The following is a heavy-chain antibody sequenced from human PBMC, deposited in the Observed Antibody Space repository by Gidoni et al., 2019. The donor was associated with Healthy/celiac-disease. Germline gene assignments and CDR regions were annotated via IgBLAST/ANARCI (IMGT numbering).Heavy chain of an antibody. CDR3: TKGKVEGYGFDV. Sequence: LSCAASGSTFSSYAMHWFRQAPGKGLEWVSVISYDGSNKYYADSVKGRFTNSRDNSKNTLYLQMNRLRAEDKAVYYCTKGKVEGYGFDVWGQGTMVTVSS. J-gene: IGHJ3*01. V-gene: IGHV3-30-3*01. CDR2: ISYDGSNK. D-gene: IGHD2-2*01. CDR1: GSTFSSYA.